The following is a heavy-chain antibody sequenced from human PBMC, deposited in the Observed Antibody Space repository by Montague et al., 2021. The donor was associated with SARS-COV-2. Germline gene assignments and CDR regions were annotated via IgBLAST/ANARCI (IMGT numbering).Heavy chain of an antibody. J-gene: IGHJ6*02. CDR3: ARAVLWFGGYGMDV. Sequence: SLRLSCAASGFIFSSYAMHWVRQAPGKGLEWVAVISYDGSNKYYADSVKGRFTISRDNSKNTLYLQMNSLRAEDTAVYYCARAVLWFGGYGMDVWGQGTTVTVSS. D-gene: IGHD3-10*01. CDR1: GFIFSSYA. CDR2: ISYDGSNK. V-gene: IGHV3-30-3*01.